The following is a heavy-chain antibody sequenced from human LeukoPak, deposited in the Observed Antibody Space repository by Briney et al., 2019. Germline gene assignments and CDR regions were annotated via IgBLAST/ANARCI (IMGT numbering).Heavy chain of an antibody. CDR3: VLVPAAIYPPYHFDY. CDR1: GYTFTGYY. Sequence: ASVKVSCKASGYTFTGYYMHWVRQAPGQGLEWMGWINPNSGGTNYAQKFQGRVTMTRDTSISTAYMELSRLRSDDTAVYYCVLVPAAIYPPYHFDYWGQGTLVTISS. V-gene: IGHV1-2*02. D-gene: IGHD2-2*01. CDR2: INPNSGGT. J-gene: IGHJ4*02.